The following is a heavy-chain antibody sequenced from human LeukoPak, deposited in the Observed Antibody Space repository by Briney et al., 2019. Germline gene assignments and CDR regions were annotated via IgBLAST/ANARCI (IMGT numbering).Heavy chain of an antibody. Sequence: SQTLSLTCAISGDSVSSNSVAWNWIRQSPSRGLEWLGRTYYRSKWYNDYAVSVKSRITINPDTSKNQFSLQLNSVTPEDTAVYYCAREEGSGSYYHNRFDPWGQGTLVTAFS. CDR3: AREEGSGSYYHNRFDP. V-gene: IGHV6-1*01. CDR2: TYYRSKWYN. CDR1: GDSVSSNSVA. D-gene: IGHD3-10*01. J-gene: IGHJ5*02.